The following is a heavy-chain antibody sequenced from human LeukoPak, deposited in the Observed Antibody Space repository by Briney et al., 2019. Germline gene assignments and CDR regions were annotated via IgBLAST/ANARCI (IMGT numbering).Heavy chain of an antibody. CDR1: GFTFSNYA. J-gene: IGHJ3*02. Sequence: SGGSLRLSCAASGFTFSNYAMHWVRQAPGKGLEWVAVISYDGSNKYYADSVKGRFTISRDNSKNTLYLQMNSLRAEDTAVYYCARDVAFDIWGQGTMVTVSS. V-gene: IGHV3-30-3*01. CDR2: ISYDGSNK. CDR3: ARDVAFDI.